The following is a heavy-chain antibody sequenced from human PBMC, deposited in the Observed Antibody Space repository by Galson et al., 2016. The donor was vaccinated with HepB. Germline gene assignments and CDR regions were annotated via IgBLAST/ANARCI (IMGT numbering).Heavy chain of an antibody. Sequence: SVKVSCKASGYTFTSYYMHWVRQAPGQGLEWMGIINPSGGSTSYAQKFQGRVTMTRDTSTSTVYMELSSLRSEDTAVHYCARQYSSGAFDIWGQGTMVTVSS. CDR2: INPSGGST. CDR1: GYTFTSYY. J-gene: IGHJ3*02. V-gene: IGHV1-46*03. CDR3: ARQYSSGAFDI. D-gene: IGHD6-19*01.